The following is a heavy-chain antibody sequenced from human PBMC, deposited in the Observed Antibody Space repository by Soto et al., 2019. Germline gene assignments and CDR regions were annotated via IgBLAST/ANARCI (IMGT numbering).Heavy chain of an antibody. Sequence: SETLSLTCTISGGSINSGDYYWSWIRQHPGKGLEWIGYIYYSGTTYYNPSLKSRVTISVDTSKNQFSLKLSSVTAADTAVYYCARVDRSLILVLSWGQGTLVTVSS. J-gene: IGHJ5*02. V-gene: IGHV4-31*03. CDR2: IYYSGTT. CDR3: ARVDRSLILVLS. D-gene: IGHD3-22*01. CDR1: GGSINSGDYY.